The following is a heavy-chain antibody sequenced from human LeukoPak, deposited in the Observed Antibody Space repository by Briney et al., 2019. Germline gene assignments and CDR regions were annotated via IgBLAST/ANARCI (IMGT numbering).Heavy chain of an antibody. J-gene: IGHJ5*02. CDR1: GFTFSSYG. CDR2: IRYDGSNK. CDR3: AKDGRYCSGGSCYSWSNDWLAP. V-gene: IGHV3-30*02. D-gene: IGHD2-15*01. Sequence: PGGSLRLSCAASGFTFSSYGMDWVRQAPGKGLEWVAFIRYDGSNKYYADSVKGRFTISRYNSKNTLYLQMNSLRAEDTAVYYCAKDGRYCSGGSCYSWSNDWLAPWGERTRVTVSS.